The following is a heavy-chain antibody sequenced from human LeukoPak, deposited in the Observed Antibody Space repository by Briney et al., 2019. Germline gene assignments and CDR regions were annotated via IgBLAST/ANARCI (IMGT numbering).Heavy chain of an antibody. CDR1: GDSVTSSSYY. CDR2: IYYSGST. D-gene: IGHD3-10*01. CDR3: SGRYGSEGFDP. J-gene: IGHJ5*02. V-gene: IGHV4-39*01. Sequence: PSETLSLTCTVSGDSVTSSSYYWGWIRQPPGKGLEWIGTIYYSGSTYYNPSLKSRVTISVDTSKNQFSLKLNSVTAADTAVYYCSGRYGSEGFDPWGQGTLVTVSS.